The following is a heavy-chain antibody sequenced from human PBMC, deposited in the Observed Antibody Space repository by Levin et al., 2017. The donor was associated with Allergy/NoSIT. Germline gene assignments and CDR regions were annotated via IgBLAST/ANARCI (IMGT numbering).Heavy chain of an antibody. CDR2: INSDGTST. D-gene: IGHD2-15*01. CDR3: AKSGCSGGSCSLDY. J-gene: IGHJ4*02. Sequence: PGESLKISCAASGFTFSSYWMHWVRQAPGKGLVWVSRINSDGTSTIYADSVKGRLTISRDHAKNTLYLQMNSLGAEDTAVYYCAKSGCSGGSCSLDYWGQGTLVTVSS. CDR1: GFTFSSYW. V-gene: IGHV3-74*01.